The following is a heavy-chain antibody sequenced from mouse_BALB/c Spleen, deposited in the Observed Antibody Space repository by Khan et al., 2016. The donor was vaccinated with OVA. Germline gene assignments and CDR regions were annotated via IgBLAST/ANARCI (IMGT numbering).Heavy chain of an antibody. CDR1: GFTFSNYG. CDR3: ARTPGYYTSGYFDY. D-gene: IGHD2-3*01. Sequence: EVELVESGGGFVKPGGSLKLSCAASGFTFSNYGLSWVRQTPEKRLEWVATISSGGSYTYYPDSVKGRFTISRDNAENTLYLHMSRLRSEDTAQYFFARTPGYYTSGYFDYWGQGTTLTVSS. J-gene: IGHJ2*01. CDR2: ISSGGSYT. V-gene: IGHV5-9-3*01.